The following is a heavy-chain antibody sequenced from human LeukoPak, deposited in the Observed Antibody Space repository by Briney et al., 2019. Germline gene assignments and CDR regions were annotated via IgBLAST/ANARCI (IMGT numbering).Heavy chain of an antibody. Sequence: ASVKVSCKTSGYVFSDSALHWVRQAPGQRLEWMGWINAGNGYTRYSQTYQGRVTMTRATSASTVYKQLRSLRSEDTAAYYCARGANYYDSTRSSNWLDPWGRGTLVTVSS. J-gene: IGHJ5*02. CDR2: INAGNGYT. D-gene: IGHD3-22*01. V-gene: IGHV1-3*01. CDR3: ARGANYYDSTRSSNWLDP. CDR1: GYVFSDSA.